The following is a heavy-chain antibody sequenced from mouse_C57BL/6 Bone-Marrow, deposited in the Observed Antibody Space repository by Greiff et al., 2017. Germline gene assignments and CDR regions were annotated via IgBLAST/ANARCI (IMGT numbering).Heavy chain of an antibody. CDR1: GFNIKDYY. J-gene: IGHJ4*01. CDR3: TYYYGSSPYNYAMDY. V-gene: IGHV14-1*01. CDR2: IDPEDGDT. D-gene: IGHD1-1*01. Sequence: EVQLQESGAELVRPGASVKLSCTASGFNIKDYYMHWVKQRPEQGLEWIGRIDPEDGDTEYAPKFQGKATMTADTSSNTAYVQLSSLTSEDTAVYYWTYYYGSSPYNYAMDYWGQGTSVTVSS.